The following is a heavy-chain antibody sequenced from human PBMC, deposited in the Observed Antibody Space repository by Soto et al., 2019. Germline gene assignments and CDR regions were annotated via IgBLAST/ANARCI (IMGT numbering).Heavy chain of an antibody. J-gene: IGHJ6*02. CDR3: ARSVGVVVVPAAFTNTESYSYYGMDV. CDR1: GGTFSSYA. D-gene: IGHD2-2*01. CDR2: ISPIFGTA. Sequence: QVQLVQSGAEVKKPGSSVKVSCKASGGTFSSYAISWVRQAPGQGLEWMGGISPIFGTANYAQKFQGRVTITADESTSTAYMELSSLRSEDTAVYYCARSVGVVVVPAAFTNTESYSYYGMDVWGQGTTVTVSS. V-gene: IGHV1-69*01.